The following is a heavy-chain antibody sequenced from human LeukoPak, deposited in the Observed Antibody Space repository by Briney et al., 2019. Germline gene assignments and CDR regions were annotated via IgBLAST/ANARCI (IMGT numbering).Heavy chain of an antibody. V-gene: IGHV4-59*01. J-gene: IGHJ4*02. D-gene: IGHD6-13*01. CDR2: IYYSGST. CDR3: ARAPQYRSSWSAGYFDY. CDR1: GGSISSYY. Sequence: SETLSLTCTVSGGSISSYYWSWIRQPPGKGLEWVGYIYYSGSTNYNPSLTSRVTISVDTSKNQFSLKVRSVTAADTAVYYCARAPQYRSSWSAGYFDYWGQGTLVIVSS.